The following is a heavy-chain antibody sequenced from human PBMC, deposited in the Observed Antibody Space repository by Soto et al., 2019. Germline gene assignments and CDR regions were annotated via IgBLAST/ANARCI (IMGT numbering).Heavy chain of an antibody. J-gene: IGHJ6*02. CDR3: AKDLQSYGDYDYYCYGMDV. CDR1: GFTFSTYG. Sequence: QVQLVESGGGEVQPGRSLTISCAASGFTFSTYGMHWVRQTPGKGLEWLAVISYDGTNKFYSDSVKGRFTISRDNFKNTLTLQMNSLRADDTAVYSCAKDLQSYGDYDYYCYGMDVWGLGTSVTVSS. CDR2: ISYDGTNK. V-gene: IGHV3-30*18. D-gene: IGHD4-17*01.